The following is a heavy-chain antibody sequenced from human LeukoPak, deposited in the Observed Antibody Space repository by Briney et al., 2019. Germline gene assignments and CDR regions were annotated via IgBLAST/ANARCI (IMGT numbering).Heavy chain of an antibody. J-gene: IGHJ4*02. CDR2: ISFDETKK. Sequence: GGSLRLSCAASGFTFRNHGMHWVRQAPGKGLEWVAVISFDETKKYYADSVKGRFTISRDNSNNTLFLQMNSLKTEDTAVYFCARMKVIKGASLDYWGQGSLVTVSS. D-gene: IGHD2/OR15-2a*01. CDR1: GFTFRNHG. V-gene: IGHV3-30*03. CDR3: ARMKVIKGASLDY.